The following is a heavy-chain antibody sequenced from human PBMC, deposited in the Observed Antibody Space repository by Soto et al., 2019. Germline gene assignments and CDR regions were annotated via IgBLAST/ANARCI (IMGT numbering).Heavy chain of an antibody. V-gene: IGHV1-2*02. J-gene: IGHJ4*02. D-gene: IGHD3-3*01. CDR3: ARGPYYDFWSGSQFDY. CDR1: GYTFTGYY. Sequence: ASVKVSCKASGYTFTGYYMHWVRQAPGQGLEWMGWINPNSGGTNYAQKFQGRVAMTRDTSISTAYMELSRLRSDDTAVYYCARGPYYDFWSGSQFDYWGQGTLVTVSS. CDR2: INPNSGGT.